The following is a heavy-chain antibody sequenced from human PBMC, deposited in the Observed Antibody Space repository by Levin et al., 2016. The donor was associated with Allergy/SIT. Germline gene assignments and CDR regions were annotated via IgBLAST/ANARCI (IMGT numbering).Heavy chain of an antibody. J-gene: IGHJ3*02. CDR1: GFTVSSNY. V-gene: IGHV3-66*01. D-gene: IGHD3-22*01. CDR2: IYSGGST. Sequence: LSLTCAASGFTVSSNYMSWVRQAPGKGLEWVSVIYSGGSTYYADSVKGRFTISRDNSKNTLYLQMNSLRAEDTAVYYCASGGYYDSSGYFTVFDAFDIWGQGTMVTVSS. CDR3: ASGGYYDSSGYFTVFDAFDI.